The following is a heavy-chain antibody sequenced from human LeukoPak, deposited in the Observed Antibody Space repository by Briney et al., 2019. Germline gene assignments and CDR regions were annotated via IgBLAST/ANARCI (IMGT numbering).Heavy chain of an antibody. CDR2: IYTGGGT. J-gene: IGHJ4*02. D-gene: IGHD3-22*01. V-gene: IGHV3-53*01. Sequence: GGSLRLSCAVSGFTVSSNHMSWVRQAPGKGLEWVAVIYTGGGTYYADSVEGRFTISRDNSKNTLYLQMNSLGVEDTAVYYCARDGDDTSGYFSPFDYWGQGTLVTVSS. CDR1: GFTVSSNH. CDR3: ARDGDDTSGYFSPFDY.